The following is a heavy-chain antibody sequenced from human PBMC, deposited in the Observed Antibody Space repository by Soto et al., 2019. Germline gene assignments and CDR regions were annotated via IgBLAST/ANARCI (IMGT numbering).Heavy chain of an antibody. V-gene: IGHV4-30-4*01. D-gene: IGHD5-18*01. CDR3: ARVLRGYRNAIALNWFDP. J-gene: IGHJ5*02. Sequence: SETLSLTCTVSGGSISSGDYYWSWIRQPPGKGLEWIGYIYHSGSTYYNPSLKSRVTISVDTSKNQFSLKLSSVTAADTAVYYCARVLRGYRNAIALNWFDPWGQGTLVTVS. CDR1: GGSISSGDYY. CDR2: IYHSGST.